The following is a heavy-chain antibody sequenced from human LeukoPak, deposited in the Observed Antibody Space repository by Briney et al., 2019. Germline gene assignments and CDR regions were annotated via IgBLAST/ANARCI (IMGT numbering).Heavy chain of an antibody. CDR3: ARISSWSYWYFDL. CDR1: GGSISRYY. CDR2: IYYSGST. D-gene: IGHD6-13*01. Sequence: SETLSLTCTVSGGSISRYYWNWIRQPPGERLEWIGYIYYSGSTNYNPSLKSRVTISVDTSKNQFSLKLSSVTAADTAVYYCARISSWSYWYFDLWGRGTLVTVSS. V-gene: IGHV4-59*01. J-gene: IGHJ2*01.